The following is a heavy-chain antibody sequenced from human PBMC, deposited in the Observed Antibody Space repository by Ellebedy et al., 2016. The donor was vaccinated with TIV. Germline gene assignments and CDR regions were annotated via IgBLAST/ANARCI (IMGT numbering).Heavy chain of an antibody. CDR2: IYYSGST. V-gene: IGHV4-39*01. CDR1: GGSISSGGYY. Sequence: SETLSLTXTVSGGSISSGGYYWSWIRQHPGKGLEWIGYIYYSGSTYYNPSLKSRVTISVDTSKNQFSLKLSSVTAADTAVYYCARQYDYSPSNHPYYYGMDVWGQGTTVTVSS. CDR3: ARQYDYSPSNHPYYYGMDV. D-gene: IGHD4-11*01. J-gene: IGHJ6*02.